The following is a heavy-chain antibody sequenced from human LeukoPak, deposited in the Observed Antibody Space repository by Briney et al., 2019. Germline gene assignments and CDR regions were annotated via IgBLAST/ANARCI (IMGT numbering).Heavy chain of an antibody. D-gene: IGHD3-3*01. CDR1: GNTFTNYY. CDR2: INPIDGGT. V-gene: IGHV1-46*01. J-gene: IGHJ4*02. CDR3: ARVNGLGRSGNFDY. Sequence: ASVKVSCKASGNTFTNYYMHWVRQAPGQGLEWMGIINPIDGGTTYAQKFQGRVAVTRDTSTSTVYVELSSLRSEDTAVYYCARVNGLGRSGNFDYWGQGTLVTVSS.